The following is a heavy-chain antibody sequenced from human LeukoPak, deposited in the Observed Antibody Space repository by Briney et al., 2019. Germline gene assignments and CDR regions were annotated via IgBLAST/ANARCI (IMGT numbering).Heavy chain of an antibody. J-gene: IGHJ5*02. Sequence: KTSETLSLTCTVSGGSISSYYWSWLRQPPGKGLEYIGYIYYTGSTNYNPSLKSRVTISLDTSKNQFSLKLSSVTAADTAVYYCASRVPPVVPAAMINNWFDPWGQGTLVTVSS. CDR2: IYYTGST. D-gene: IGHD2-2*01. CDR3: ASRVPPVVPAAMINNWFDP. V-gene: IGHV4-59*12. CDR1: GGSISSYY.